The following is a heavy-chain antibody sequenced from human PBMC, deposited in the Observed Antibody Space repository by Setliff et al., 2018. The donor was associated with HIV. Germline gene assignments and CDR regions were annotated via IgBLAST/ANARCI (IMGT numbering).Heavy chain of an antibody. D-gene: IGHD2-8*01. J-gene: IGHJ4*02. CDR2: IHYSGGT. V-gene: IGHV4-59*01. Sequence: SETLSLTCTVSGGSISSYYWSWIRQPPGKGLEWIGYIHYSGGTKYNPSLKSRVTISIHTSEDRFSLRLNSVTAADTAVYYCARGQSCTNGVCYQYWGQGTLVTVSS. CDR1: GGSISSYY. CDR3: ARGQSCTNGVCYQY.